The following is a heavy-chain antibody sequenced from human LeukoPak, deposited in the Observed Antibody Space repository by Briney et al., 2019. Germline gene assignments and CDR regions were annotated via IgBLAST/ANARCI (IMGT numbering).Heavy chain of an antibody. J-gene: IGHJ6*03. V-gene: IGHV4-38-2*02. Sequence: SATLSPSSTASGSSISSCYYWVWLRQPPGLGLEWIRSIYESGSTYYNPSLKSRVTISVDTSKNQFSQKLSSVTAADTAVYYCAREGSGSYYYYYYYMDVWGKGTTVTVSS. CDR3: AREGSGSYYYYYYYMDV. CDR2: IYESGST. CDR1: GSSISSCYY. D-gene: IGHD3-10*01.